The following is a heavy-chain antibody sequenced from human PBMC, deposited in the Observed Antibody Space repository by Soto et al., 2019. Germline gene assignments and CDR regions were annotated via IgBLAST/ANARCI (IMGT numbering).Heavy chain of an antibody. Sequence: EVQLVESGGGLVKPGGSLRLSCAVSGFTFDTVWMNWVRQAPGKGLEWVGRIKSKTEGGTTDYAAPGKGRFTISRDDSKNMLYLQMNSLKTEDTGRYVCNTGRDDIRYWGQGTLDTGSS. V-gene: IGHV3-15*07. CDR1: GFTFDTVW. J-gene: IGHJ4*02. D-gene: IGHD3-9*01. CDR2: IKSKTEGGTT. CDR3: NTGRDDIRY.